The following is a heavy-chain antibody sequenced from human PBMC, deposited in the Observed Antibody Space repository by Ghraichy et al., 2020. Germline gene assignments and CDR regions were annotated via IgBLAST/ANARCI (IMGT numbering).Heavy chain of an antibody. CDR1: GGSFSGYY. CDR2: INHSGST. D-gene: IGHD3-16*02. V-gene: IGHV4-34*01. J-gene: IGHJ4*02. Sequence: SETLSLTCAVYGGSFSGYYWSWIRQPPGKGLEWIGEINHSGSTKYNPSLKSRVTISADTSKNQFSLKLSSVTAADTAVYYCASAPRIWWSYRRFDYWGQGPLVTVSS. CDR3: ASAPRIWWSYRRFDY.